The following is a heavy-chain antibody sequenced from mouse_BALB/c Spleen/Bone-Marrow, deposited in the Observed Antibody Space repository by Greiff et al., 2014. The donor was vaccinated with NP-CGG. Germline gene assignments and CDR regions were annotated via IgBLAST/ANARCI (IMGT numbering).Heavy chain of an antibody. CDR2: INPNNGGT. J-gene: IGHJ3*01. Sequence: QVQLKQSGAELVKPGASVKLSCKASGYTFTNYFMYWVKQRPGQGLERIGEINPNNGGTNFNENFKSKATLTLDKSSSTAYMQLSSLTSEDSAVYYCTRSGPGFAYWGHGTLVTVSA. V-gene: IGHV1S81*02. CDR3: TRSGPGFAY. CDR1: GYTFTNYF.